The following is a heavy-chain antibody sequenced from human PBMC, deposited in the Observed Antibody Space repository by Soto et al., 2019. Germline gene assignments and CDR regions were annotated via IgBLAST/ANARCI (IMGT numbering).Heavy chain of an antibody. Sequence: QVQLVQSGAEVKKPGSSVKVSCKASGGTFSSYAISWVRQAPGQGLEWMGGLIPIFGTANYAQTFQGRVTITADESTSTAYLELSSLRSEDTAVYYCASQSGGGGYYDSSGYNYWGQGPLVTVSS. CDR3: ASQSGGGGYYDSSGYNY. J-gene: IGHJ4*02. D-gene: IGHD3-22*01. CDR1: GGTFSSYA. V-gene: IGHV1-69*01. CDR2: LIPIFGTA.